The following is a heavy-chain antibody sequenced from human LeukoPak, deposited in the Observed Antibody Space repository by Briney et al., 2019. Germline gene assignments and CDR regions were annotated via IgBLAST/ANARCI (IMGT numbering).Heavy chain of an antibody. CDR2: ISAYNGNT. D-gene: IGHD3-10*01. Sequence: ASVKVSCKASGYTFTSYGISWVRQAPGQGLEWMGWISAYNGNTNYAQKLQGRVTMTTDTSTSTAYMELSSLRSEDTAVYYCARGAMVRGVIPNYYYMDVWGKGTTVTISS. V-gene: IGHV1-18*01. CDR3: ARGAMVRGVIPNYYYMDV. CDR1: GYTFTSYG. J-gene: IGHJ6*03.